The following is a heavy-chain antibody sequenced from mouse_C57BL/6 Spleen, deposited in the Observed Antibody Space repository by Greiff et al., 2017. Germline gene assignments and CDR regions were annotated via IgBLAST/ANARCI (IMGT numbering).Heavy chain of an antibody. J-gene: IGHJ2*01. V-gene: IGHV5-16*01. CDR1: GFTFSDYY. CDR3: ARGGDYGSSHYFDY. CDR2: INYDGSST. Sequence: EVQRVESEGGLVQPGSSMKLSCTASGFTFSDYYMAWVRQVPEKGLEWVANINYDGSSTYYLDSLKSRFIISRDNAKNILYLQMSSLKSEDTATYYCARGGDYGSSHYFDYWGQGTTLTVSS. D-gene: IGHD1-1*01.